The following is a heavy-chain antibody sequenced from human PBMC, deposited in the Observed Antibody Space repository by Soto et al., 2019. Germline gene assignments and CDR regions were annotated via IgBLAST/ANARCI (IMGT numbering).Heavy chain of an antibody. D-gene: IGHD6-19*01. CDR3: AREVAVAGIINWFDP. CDR1: GFTVSSNY. V-gene: IGHV3-53*01. CDR2: IYSGGST. J-gene: IGHJ5*02. Sequence: GGSLRLSCAASGFTVSSNYMSWVRKAQGKGLEWVSVIYSGGSTYYADSVKGRFTISRDNSKNTLYLQMNSLRAEDTAVYYCAREVAVAGIINWFDPWGQGTLVTVSS.